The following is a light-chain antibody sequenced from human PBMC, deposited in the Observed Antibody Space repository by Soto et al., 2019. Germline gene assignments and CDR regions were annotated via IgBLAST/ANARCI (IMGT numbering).Light chain of an antibody. Sequence: DIEMTQSPSSLSASVGDRVAITCRASQTISTYLNWYHQKPGTAPKLLIYTASSLQGGVPRRFSGNGSGTLFTLTLSSLQPEDSGIYYCQQSYSRPYTFGQGTKVDIK. V-gene: IGKV1-39*01. CDR3: QQSYSRPYT. J-gene: IGKJ2*01. CDR2: TAS. CDR1: QTISTY.